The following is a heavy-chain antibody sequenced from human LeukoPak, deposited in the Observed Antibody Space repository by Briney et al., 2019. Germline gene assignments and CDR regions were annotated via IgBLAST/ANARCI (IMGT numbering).Heavy chain of an antibody. Sequence: SETLSLTCAVYGESLSNYYWGWIRQPPGKGLEWIGSIHYSGSTHNNPSLKSRVTISVDTSKNQFSLKLRSVTAADTAVYYCARVSYDYILISWGQGTLVTVSS. D-gene: IGHD3-10*02. CDR2: IHYSGST. V-gene: IGHV4-39*07. CDR3: ARVSYDYILIS. CDR1: GESLSNYY. J-gene: IGHJ5*02.